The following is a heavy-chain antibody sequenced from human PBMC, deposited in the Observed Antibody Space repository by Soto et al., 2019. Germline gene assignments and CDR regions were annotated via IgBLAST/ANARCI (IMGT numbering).Heavy chain of an antibody. J-gene: IGHJ6*02. V-gene: IGHV1-69*12. D-gene: IGHD2-15*01. CDR1: GGTFSTYA. CDR3: ARDEMVVATGSRTWHYYYGMDV. Sequence: QVQLVQSGAEVKKPGSSVKVSCKSSGGTFSTYAISWVRQAPGQGLEWMGGIIPIFSTANYAQKFQGRVTITADESTTTAYMELIILRSEDTAVYYCARDEMVVATGSRTWHYYYGMDVWGQGTTVTVSS. CDR2: IIPIFSTA.